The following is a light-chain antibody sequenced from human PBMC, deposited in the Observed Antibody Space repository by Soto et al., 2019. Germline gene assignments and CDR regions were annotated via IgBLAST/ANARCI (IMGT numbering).Light chain of an antibody. CDR2: EVS. V-gene: IGLV2-8*01. Sequence: QSVLTQPPSASGSPGQSVTISCTGTSSDVGGYHHVAWYQQHPGKAPKLMIYEVSKRPSGVPDRFSGSKSGNTASLTVSGLQAEDEADYYCTSYTGGNNLYVFGTGTKVTVL. CDR3: TSYTGGNNLYV. CDR1: SSDVGGYHH. J-gene: IGLJ1*01.